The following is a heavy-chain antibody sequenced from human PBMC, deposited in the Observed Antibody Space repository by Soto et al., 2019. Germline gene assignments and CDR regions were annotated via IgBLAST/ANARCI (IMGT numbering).Heavy chain of an antibody. V-gene: IGHV1-69*13. CDR3: ARDRREDYGDSYYYGMDV. CDR2: IIPIFGTA. CDR1: GGTFSSYA. D-gene: IGHD4-17*01. Sequence: ASVKVSCKASGGTFSSYAISWVRQAPGQGLEWMGGIIPIFGTANYAQKFQGRVTITADEPTSTAYMELSSLRSEDTAVYYCARDRREDYGDSYYYGMDVWGQGTTVTVSS. J-gene: IGHJ6*02.